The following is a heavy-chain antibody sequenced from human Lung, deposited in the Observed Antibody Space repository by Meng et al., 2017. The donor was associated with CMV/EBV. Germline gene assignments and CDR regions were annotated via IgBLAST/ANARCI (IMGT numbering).Heavy chain of an antibody. CDR3: AKYEHMTHANDH. J-gene: IGHJ4*02. D-gene: IGHD2-2*01. V-gene: IGHV3-21*01. CDR1: GFTFSSYS. CDR2: ITTSSNYI. Sequence: CVASGFTFSSYSMTWVRQAPGKGPEWVSSITTSSNYIYYADSVKGRFTISRDNAKNSLYLQMNSLRAEDTAIYYCAKYEHMTHANDHWGQGTLVTVSS.